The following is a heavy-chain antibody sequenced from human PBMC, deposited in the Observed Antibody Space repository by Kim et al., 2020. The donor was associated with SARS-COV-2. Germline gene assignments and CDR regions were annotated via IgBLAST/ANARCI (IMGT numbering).Heavy chain of an antibody. D-gene: IGHD3-10*01. V-gene: IGHV3-48*03. J-gene: IGHJ4*02. CDR1: GFTFSSYE. CDR3: ARTILLWFGESTFDY. CDR2: ISSSGSTI. Sequence: GGSLRLSCAASGFTFSSYEMNWVRQAPGKGLEWVSYISSSGSTIYYTDSVKGRFTISRDNAKNSLYLQMNSLRAEDTAVYYCARTILLWFGESTFDYWGQGTLVTVSS.